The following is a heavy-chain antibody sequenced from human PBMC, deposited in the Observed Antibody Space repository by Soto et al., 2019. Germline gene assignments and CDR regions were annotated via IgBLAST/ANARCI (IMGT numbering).Heavy chain of an antibody. CDR3: AKGPLGYCSSTSCYTFAFDI. J-gene: IGHJ3*02. V-gene: IGHV4-61*01. Sequence: SETLSLTCTVSGDSVSSGSYFWSWIRQPPGKGLEWIGYIYFSGSTNYKPSLESRVTISVDTSKNQFSPRLNSVTAADTAVYYCAKGPLGYCSSTSCYTFAFDIWGQGTMVTVSS. CDR1: GDSVSSGSYF. D-gene: IGHD2-2*02. CDR2: IYFSGST.